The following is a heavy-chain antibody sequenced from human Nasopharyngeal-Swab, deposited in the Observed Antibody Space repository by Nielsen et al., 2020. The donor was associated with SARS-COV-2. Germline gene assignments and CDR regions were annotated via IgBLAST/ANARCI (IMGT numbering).Heavy chain of an antibody. CDR1: GFTFDDYG. CDR3: ARALLPYYGMDV. Sequence: GESLKISCAASGFTFDDYGMSWVRQAPGKGLEWVSGINWNGGSTGYADSVKGRFTISRDNAKNSLYLQMNSLRAEDTALYHCARALLPYYGMDVWGQGTTVTVSS. CDR2: INWNGGST. V-gene: IGHV3-20*01. J-gene: IGHJ6*02.